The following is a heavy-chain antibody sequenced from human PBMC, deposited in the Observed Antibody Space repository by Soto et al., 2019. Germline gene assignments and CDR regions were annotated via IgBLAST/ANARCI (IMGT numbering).Heavy chain of an antibody. Sequence: ASVKVSSKPSGYTFTTYYMHWVRQAPGQGLEWMGIINPSGGSTSYAQKFQGRVTMTRDTSTSTVYMELISLGSEDTSVYYCARPWYSRSWWRFGYWGQGTLVT. J-gene: IGHJ4*02. D-gene: IGHD6-13*01. CDR2: INPSGGST. CDR3: ARPWYSRSWWRFGY. V-gene: IGHV1-46*03. CDR1: GYTFTTYY.